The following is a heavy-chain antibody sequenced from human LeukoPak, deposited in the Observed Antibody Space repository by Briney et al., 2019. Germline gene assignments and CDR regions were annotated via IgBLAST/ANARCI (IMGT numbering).Heavy chain of an antibody. CDR1: GGSFSGYY. CDR2: IDHSGNT. D-gene: IGHD5-12*01. J-gene: IGHJ3*02. Sequence: SENLSLTCAVYGGSFSGYYWTWIRQPPGKGLEWIGEIDHSGNTNYNPSLKSRITISIDTSKKQFSLKLSSVTAADTAVYYCARVKYSGYGAFDIWGQGTMVTVSS. CDR3: ARVKYSGYGAFDI. V-gene: IGHV4-34*01.